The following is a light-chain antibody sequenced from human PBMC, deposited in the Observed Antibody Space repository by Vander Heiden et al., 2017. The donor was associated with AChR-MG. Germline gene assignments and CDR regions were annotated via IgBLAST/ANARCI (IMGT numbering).Light chain of an antibody. CDR3: QQYGSSPKT. V-gene: IGKV3-20*01. J-gene: IGKJ1*01. CDR2: GAS. CDR1: HSVNNGY. Sequence: EIVLTQSPGTLSLPPGARAPLACRARHSVNNGYVAWYQQKPGQAPRLLIYGASSRPTGIPDRFSGSGSGTDFTLTISRLEAEDFAVYYCQQYGSSPKTFGQGTKVEIK.